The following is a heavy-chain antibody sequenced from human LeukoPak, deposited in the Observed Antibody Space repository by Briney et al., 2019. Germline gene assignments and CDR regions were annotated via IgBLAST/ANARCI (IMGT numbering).Heavy chain of an antibody. V-gene: IGHV1-69*06. CDR3: ATVARSTIFGAWSFDY. CDR2: IIPIFGTA. J-gene: IGHJ4*02. Sequence: SVKVSCKASGGTFSSYAISWVRQAPGQGLEWMGGIIPIFGTANYAQKFQGRVTMTEDTSTDTAYMELSSLRSEDTAVYYCATVARSTIFGAWSFDYWGQGTLVTVSS. CDR1: GGTFSSYA. D-gene: IGHD3-3*01.